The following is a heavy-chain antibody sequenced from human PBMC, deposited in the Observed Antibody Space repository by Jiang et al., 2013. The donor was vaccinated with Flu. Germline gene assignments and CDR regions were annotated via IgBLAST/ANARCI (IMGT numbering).Heavy chain of an antibody. D-gene: IGHD3-22*01. Sequence: GAEVKKPGASVKVSCKASGYTFTSYGISWVRQAPGQGLEWMGWISAYNGNTNYAQKLQGRVTMTTDTSTSTAYMELRSLRSDDTAVYYCARVVGTNPYYYDSSGYYANWGQGTLVTVSS. V-gene: IGHV1-18*01. CDR1: GYTFTSYG. J-gene: IGHJ4*02. CDR3: ARVVGTNPYYYDSSGYYAN. CDR2: ISAYNGNT.